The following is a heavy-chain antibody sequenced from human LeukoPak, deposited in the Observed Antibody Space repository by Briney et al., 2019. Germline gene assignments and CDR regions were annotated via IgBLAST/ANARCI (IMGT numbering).Heavy chain of an antibody. D-gene: IGHD5-18*01. J-gene: IGHJ4*02. CDR1: GGSISSTGYY. CDR3: ARLLGYSYGYVDY. V-gene: IGHV4-39*07. Sequence: SETLSLTCTVSGGSISSTGYYWGWIRQPPGKGLEWIGSIYYSFNTYYNPSLKSRVTISVDTSKNQFSLKLSSVTAADTAVYYCARLLGYSYGYVDYWGQGTLVTVSS. CDR2: IYYSFNT.